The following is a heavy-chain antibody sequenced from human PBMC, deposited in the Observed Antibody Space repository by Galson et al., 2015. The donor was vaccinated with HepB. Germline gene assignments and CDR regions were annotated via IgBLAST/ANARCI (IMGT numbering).Heavy chain of an antibody. CDR1: GGSISSYY. D-gene: IGHD3-9*01. CDR2: IYYSGST. Sequence: LSLTCTVSGGSISSYYWRWIRQPPGKGLEWIGYIYYSGSTNYNPSLKSRVTISVDTSKNQFSLKLSSVTAADTAVYYCARGGGYFDWLLSPLDRYYYYGMDVWGQGTTVTVSS. CDR3: ARGGGYFDWLLSPLDRYYYYGMDV. V-gene: IGHV4-59*01. J-gene: IGHJ6*02.